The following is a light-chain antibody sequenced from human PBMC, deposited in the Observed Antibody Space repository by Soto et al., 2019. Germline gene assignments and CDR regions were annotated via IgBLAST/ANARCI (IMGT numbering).Light chain of an antibody. CDR1: QNIRSW. J-gene: IGKJ3*01. CDR3: QQYDRYSLS. Sequence: DIQMTQSPSTLSASVGDRVSITCRASQNIRSWLAWHQHKPGKAPKLLIYKASTLDSGVPSRFSGSGSGTDFTLTISSLQPDDFATYYCQQYDRYSLSFGPGTKVEIK. CDR2: KAS. V-gene: IGKV1-5*03.